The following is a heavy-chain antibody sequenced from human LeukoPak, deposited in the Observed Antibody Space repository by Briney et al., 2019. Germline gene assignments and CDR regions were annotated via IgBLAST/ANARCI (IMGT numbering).Heavy chain of an antibody. D-gene: IGHD5-12*01. CDR3: ARGGRGYSGYDYMDY. Sequence: SETLSLTCTVSGYSISSGYYWGWIRQPPGKGLEWIGEINHSGSTNYNPSLKSRVTISVDTSKNQFSLKLSSVTAADTAVYYCARGGRGYSGYDYMDYWGQGTLVTVSS. CDR1: GYSISSGYY. CDR2: INHSGST. J-gene: IGHJ4*02. V-gene: IGHV4-38-2*02.